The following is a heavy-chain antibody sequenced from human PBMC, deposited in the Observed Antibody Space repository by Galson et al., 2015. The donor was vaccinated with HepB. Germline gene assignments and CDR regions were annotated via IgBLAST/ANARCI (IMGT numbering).Heavy chain of an antibody. V-gene: IGHV5-10-1*01. CDR3: ARHRSVIGTQLWFGELFP. D-gene: IGHD3-10*01. CDR1: GYSFTSYW. Sequence: SGAEVKKPGESLRISCKGSGYSFTSYWISWVRQMPGKGLEWMGRIDPSDSYTNYSPSFQGHVTISADKSISTAYLQWSSLKASDTAMYYCARHRSVIGTQLWFGELFPWGQGTLVTVSS. CDR2: IDPSDSYT. J-gene: IGHJ4*02.